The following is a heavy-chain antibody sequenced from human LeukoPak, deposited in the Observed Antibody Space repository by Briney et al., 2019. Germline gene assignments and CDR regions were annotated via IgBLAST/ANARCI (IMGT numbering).Heavy chain of an antibody. CDR3: ATSFTYTTGWPFDY. V-gene: IGHV4-59*01. J-gene: IGHJ4*02. CDR2: FYNRGET. CDR1: GAPTSSYY. Sequence: SETLSLTCNVSGAPTSSYYWSWIRQALGKGLEWIGCFYNRGETKYNPSLQSRVTISVDRSKTLFSLRLTSLTAADTAVYYCATSFTYTTGWPFDYWGRGTQLTVSS. D-gene: IGHD2-2*02.